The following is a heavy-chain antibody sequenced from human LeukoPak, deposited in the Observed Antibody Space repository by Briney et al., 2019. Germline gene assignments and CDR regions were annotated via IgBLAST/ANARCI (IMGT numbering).Heavy chain of an antibody. J-gene: IGHJ4*02. Sequence: SETLSLTCTVSGYSISSGYYWGWIRQPPGKGLEWIGSIYHSGSTYYNPSLKSRVTISVDTSKNQFSLKLSSVTAADTAVYYCARLDRSRYCSGGSCYGFDYWGQGTLVTVSS. CDR1: GYSISSGYY. D-gene: IGHD2-15*01. CDR2: IYHSGST. CDR3: ARLDRSRYCSGGSCYGFDY. V-gene: IGHV4-38-2*02.